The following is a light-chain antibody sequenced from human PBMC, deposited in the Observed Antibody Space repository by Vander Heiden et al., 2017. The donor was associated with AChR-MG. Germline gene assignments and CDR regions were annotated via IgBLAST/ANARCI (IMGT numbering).Light chain of an antibody. CDR2: SNN. Sequence: QSVLTPPPSASGTPGQRVTISWSGSSSNVGSNTVNWYQQLPGTAPKLLIYSNNQRPSGVPDRFSGSKSGTSASLAISGLQSEDEADYYCAAWDDSLNGRVFGGGTKLTVL. CDR3: AAWDDSLNGRV. V-gene: IGLV1-44*01. CDR1: SSNVGSNT. J-gene: IGLJ3*02.